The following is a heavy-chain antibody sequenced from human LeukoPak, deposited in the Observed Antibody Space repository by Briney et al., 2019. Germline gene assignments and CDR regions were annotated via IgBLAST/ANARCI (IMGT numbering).Heavy chain of an antibody. V-gene: IGHV1-2*02. CDR2: INPNSGGT. CDR3: ARDVYASGSYFY. D-gene: IGHD3-10*01. Sequence: ASVKVSCKASGYTFTGYYMHWVRQAPGQGLEWMGWINPNSGGTNYAQKFQGRVTMTRDTSISTAYMELSRLRSDDTAVYYCARDVYASGSYFYWGQGTLVTVSS. CDR1: GYTFTGYY. J-gene: IGHJ4*02.